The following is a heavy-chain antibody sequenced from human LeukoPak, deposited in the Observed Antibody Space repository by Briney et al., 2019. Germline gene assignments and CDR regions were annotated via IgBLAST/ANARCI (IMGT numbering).Heavy chain of an antibody. D-gene: IGHD3-10*01. CDR2: IIPIFGTA. Sequence: SVKVSCKASGGTFSSYAISWVRQAPGQGLEWMGGIIPIFGTANYAQKFQGRVTITADESTSTAYMELSSLRSEDTAVYYCARATSYYYGSGSYYYDAFDIWGQGTTVTVSS. CDR3: ARATSYYYGSGSYYYDAFDI. J-gene: IGHJ3*02. CDR1: GGTFSSYA. V-gene: IGHV1-69*01.